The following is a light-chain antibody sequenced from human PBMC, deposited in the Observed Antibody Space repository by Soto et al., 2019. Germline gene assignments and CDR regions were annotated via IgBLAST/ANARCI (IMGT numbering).Light chain of an antibody. V-gene: IGKV3-15*01. CDR3: QQYNDWPLT. J-gene: IGKJ1*01. Sequence: EIVLTQSPATLSLSPGDRATLSCRASQSVTSSLAWFQQKPGQAPSLLIYGAFTRATGVPARFSGAGSGTEFTLTISSLQSEDFALYYCQQYNDWPLTFGQGTKVDIK. CDR1: QSVTSS. CDR2: GAF.